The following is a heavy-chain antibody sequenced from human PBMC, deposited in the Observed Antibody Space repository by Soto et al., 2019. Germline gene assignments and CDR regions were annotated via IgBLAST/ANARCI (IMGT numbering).Heavy chain of an antibody. Sequence: ASVKVSCKASGYTFTSYDINWVRQATGQGLEWMGWMNPNSGNTGYAQKFQGRVTMTRNTSISTAYMELSSLRSEDTAVYYCARGVRFLEWLPLKFDYWGQGTLVTVSS. CDR3: ARGVRFLEWLPLKFDY. CDR1: GYTFTSYD. V-gene: IGHV1-8*01. D-gene: IGHD3-3*01. J-gene: IGHJ4*02. CDR2: MNPNSGNT.